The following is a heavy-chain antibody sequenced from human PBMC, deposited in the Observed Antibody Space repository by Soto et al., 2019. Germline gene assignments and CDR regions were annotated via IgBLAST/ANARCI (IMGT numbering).Heavy chain of an antibody. CDR1: GFTFSSYA. J-gene: IGHJ4*02. CDR2: ISGSGGST. V-gene: IGHV3-23*01. D-gene: IGHD3-9*01. CDR3: AKGGSPSQDYDILTGYYLDY. Sequence: GGSLRLSCAASGFTFSSYAMSWVRQAPGKGLEWVSAISGSGGSTYYADSVKGRFTISRGNSKNTLYLQMNSLRAEDTAVYYCAKGGSPSQDYDILTGYYLDYWGQGTLVTVSS.